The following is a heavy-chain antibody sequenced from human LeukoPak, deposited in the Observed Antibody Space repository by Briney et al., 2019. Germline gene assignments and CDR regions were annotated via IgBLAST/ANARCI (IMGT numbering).Heavy chain of an antibody. Sequence: GGSLRLSCAASGFNFSGHWLSWVRQAPGKGLEWVANINQGGSDKYYVDSVKGRFTISRDNANNLLYLQMNSLRGEHTAVYYCTRDRSRAEYHCVQGTMVTVSS. J-gene: IGHJ5*02. D-gene: IGHD1-14*01. CDR2: INQGGSDK. CDR3: TRDRSRAEYH. CDR1: GFNFSGHW. V-gene: IGHV3-7*01.